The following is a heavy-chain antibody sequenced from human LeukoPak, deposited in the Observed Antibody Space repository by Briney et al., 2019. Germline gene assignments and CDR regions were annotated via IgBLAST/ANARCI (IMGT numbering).Heavy chain of an antibody. V-gene: IGHV4-30-4*01. Sequence: PSETLSLTCTVSGGSISSGDYYWSWIRQPPGKGLEWIGYIYYSGSTYYNPSLKSRFTISVDRPKNQFFLNVTSLTAADTAVYYCARSRQASGLFNSWGQGTLVVVSS. D-gene: IGHD3-10*01. CDR3: ARSRQASGLFNS. CDR2: IYYSGST. CDR1: GGSISSGDYY. J-gene: IGHJ5*01.